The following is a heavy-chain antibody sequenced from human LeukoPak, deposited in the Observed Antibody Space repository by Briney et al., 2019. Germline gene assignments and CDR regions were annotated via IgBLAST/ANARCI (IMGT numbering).Heavy chain of an antibody. CDR2: IKEDGSET. V-gene: IGHV3-7*01. CDR3: ARETPRRGETRDGYR. J-gene: IGHJ4*02. CDR1: GFTFSSYA. D-gene: IGHD5-24*01. Sequence: GGSLRLSCAASGFTFSSYAMSWVRQAPGKGLECLANIKEDGSETYYADSVKGRFTISRDNPKNLLFLQINSLRVEDTAVYYCARETPRRGETRDGYRWGQGTVVTVSS.